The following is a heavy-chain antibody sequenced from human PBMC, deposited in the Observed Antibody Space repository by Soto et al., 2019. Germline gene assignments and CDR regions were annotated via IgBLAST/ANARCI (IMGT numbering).Heavy chain of an antibody. CDR3: ARGDIVLVPVAIFGHFDY. Sequence: QVQLGESGGGVVQPGRSLRLSCAASGFTFSSYAMHWVRQAPGKGLEWVAVISYDGRNKYYADSVKGRFTISRDNSKNTLYLKMNRLRAEDTAVYYCARGDIVLVPVAIFGHFDYWGQGTLVTVSS. D-gene: IGHD2-2*01. V-gene: IGHV3-30*04. J-gene: IGHJ4*02. CDR2: ISYDGRNK. CDR1: GFTFSSYA.